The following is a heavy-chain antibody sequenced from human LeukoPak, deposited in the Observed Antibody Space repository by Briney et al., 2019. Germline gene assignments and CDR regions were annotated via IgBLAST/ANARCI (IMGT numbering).Heavy chain of an antibody. J-gene: IGHJ4*02. CDR1: GFTFSSYG. Sequence: PGGPLRLSCAASGFTFSSYGMHWVRQAPGKGLEWVAVIWYDGSNKYYADSVKGRFTISRDNSKNTLYLQMNSLRAEDTAVYYCARDLGFGAMPDYWGQGTLVTVSS. CDR3: ARDLGFGAMPDY. V-gene: IGHV3-33*01. CDR2: IWYDGSNK. D-gene: IGHD2-2*01.